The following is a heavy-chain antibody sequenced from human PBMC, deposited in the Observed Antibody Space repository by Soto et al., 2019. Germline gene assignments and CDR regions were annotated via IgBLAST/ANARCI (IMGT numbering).Heavy chain of an antibody. J-gene: IGHJ3*01. D-gene: IGHD2-2*01. Sequence: QVQLMESGGGLVKPGGSLRLSCAASGFTFSDHYMSWIRQAPRKGLEWVSYISSGGSAIYYADSVKGRFTISRDNAKNSLYLQMNSLRAEDTAVYYCARVKECSSTSCYARDAFDVWGQGTMVTVSS. CDR2: ISSGGSAI. CDR3: ARVKECSSTSCYARDAFDV. CDR1: GFTFSDHY. V-gene: IGHV3-11*01.